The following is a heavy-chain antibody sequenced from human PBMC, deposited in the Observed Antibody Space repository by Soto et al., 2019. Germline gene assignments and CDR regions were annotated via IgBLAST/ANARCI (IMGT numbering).Heavy chain of an antibody. CDR3: ARLEDYDDSSGYSVSDY. J-gene: IGHJ4*02. V-gene: IGHV3-48*02. Sequence: EVQLVESGGGLVQPGGSLRLSCAASGFTFSTYSMNWVRQAPGKGLEWVSYISSSSSTIYYADSVKGRFTISRDNAKNSLYLQMNSLRDGDTAVYYCARLEDYDDSSGYSVSDYWGQGTLVTVSS. CDR1: GFTFSTYS. CDR2: ISSSSSTI. D-gene: IGHD3-22*01.